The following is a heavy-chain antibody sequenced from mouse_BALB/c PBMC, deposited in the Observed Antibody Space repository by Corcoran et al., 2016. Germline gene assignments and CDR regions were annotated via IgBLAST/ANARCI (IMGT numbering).Heavy chain of an antibody. D-gene: IGHD2-2*01. CDR3: ARNGYDDDGYYFDY. CDR1: GYTFSSYW. V-gene: IGHV1-9*01. J-gene: IGHJ2*01. Sequence: QVQLQQSGAELMKPGASVKISCKATGYTFSSYWIEWVKQRPGHGLEWIGEILPGSGSTNYNEKFTGKATFTADTSSNTAYMQLSSLTSEDSAVYYCARNGYDDDGYYFDYWGQGTTLTVSS. CDR2: ILPGSGST.